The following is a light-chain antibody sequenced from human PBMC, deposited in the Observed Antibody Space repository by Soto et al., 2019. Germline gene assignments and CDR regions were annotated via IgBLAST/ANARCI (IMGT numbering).Light chain of an antibody. CDR1: QSVSSY. J-gene: IGKJ1*01. CDR3: QQRSNWPT. CDR2: DAS. V-gene: IGKV3-11*01. Sequence: EIVLTQSPATLSLYPWEIATLSCRASQSVSSYLAWYQQKPGQAPRLLIYDASNRATGIPARFSGSGSGTDFTLTISSLEPEDFAVYYCQQRSNWPTFGQGTKVDIK.